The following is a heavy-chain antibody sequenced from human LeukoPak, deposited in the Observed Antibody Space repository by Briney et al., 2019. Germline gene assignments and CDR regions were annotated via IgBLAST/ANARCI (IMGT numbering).Heavy chain of an antibody. CDR1: GYSFTSYS. CDR2: IYPGDSDT. J-gene: IGHJ4*02. V-gene: IGHV5-51*01. CDR3: ARRITMVRGVIPYFDY. D-gene: IGHD3-10*01. Sequence: GGSLKISCKGSGYSFTSYSIRWVRQIPGKGLEWMGIIYPGDSDTRYSPSFQGQVTISADKSISTAYLQWSSLKASDTAMYYCARRITMVRGVIPYFDYWGQGTLVTVSS.